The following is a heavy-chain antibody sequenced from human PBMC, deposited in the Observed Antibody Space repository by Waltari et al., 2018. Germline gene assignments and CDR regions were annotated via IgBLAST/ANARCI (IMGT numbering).Heavy chain of an antibody. J-gene: IGHJ4*02. V-gene: IGHV4-31*03. D-gene: IGHD6-13*01. CDR2: IYYRGST. CDR3: AREGIAAAGVDY. Sequence: QVQLQESGPGLVKPSQTLSLPCTVSGGAISSGGYYWSGIRQHPGKGLEWIGYIYYRGSTYYNPSLKSRVTISVDTSKNQFSLKLSSVTAADTAVYYCAREGIAAAGVDYWGQGTLVTVSS. CDR1: GGAISSGGYY.